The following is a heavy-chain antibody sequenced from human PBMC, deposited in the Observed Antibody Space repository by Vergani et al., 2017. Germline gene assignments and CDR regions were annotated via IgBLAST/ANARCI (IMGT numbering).Heavy chain of an antibody. CDR2: ISSSSSYI. V-gene: IGHV3-21*01. CDR3: ARDLRVVGATTDY. CDR1: GFTFSSYS. J-gene: IGHJ4*02. D-gene: IGHD1-26*01. Sequence: EVQLVESGGGLVKPGGSPRLSCAASGFTFSSYSMNWVRQAPGKGLEWVSSISSSSSYIYYADSVKGRFTISRDNAKNSLYLQMNSLRAEDTAVYYCARDLRVVGATTDYWGQGTLVTVSS.